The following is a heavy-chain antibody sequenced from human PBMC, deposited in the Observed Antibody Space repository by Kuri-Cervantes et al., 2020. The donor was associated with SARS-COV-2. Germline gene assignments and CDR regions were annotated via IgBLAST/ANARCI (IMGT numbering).Heavy chain of an antibody. CDR2: IYYSGST. J-gene: IGHJ4*02. CDR3: AREHEYCSGGSCYGY. CDR1: GGSISSYY. D-gene: IGHD2-15*01. V-gene: IGHV4-59*01. Sequence: GSLRLSCTVSGGSISSYYWSWIRQPPGKGLEWIGYIYYSGSTNYNPSLKSRVTISVDTSKNQFSLKLSSVTAADTAVYYCAREHEYCSGGSCYGYWGQGTLVTVSS.